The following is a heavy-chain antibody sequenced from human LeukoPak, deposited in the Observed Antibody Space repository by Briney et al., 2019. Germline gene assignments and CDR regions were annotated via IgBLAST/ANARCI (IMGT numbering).Heavy chain of an antibody. D-gene: IGHD4-23*01. CDR1: GFSVSSNY. J-gene: IGHJ4*02. V-gene: IGHV3-23*01. CDR3: TKRRGDIYDGNSFDY. CDR2: ISGSGGYT. Sequence: PGGSLRLSCAASGFSVSSNYMSWVRQAPGKGLEWVSVISGSGGYTNYADSVKGRFTISRDNSKNTLYLQMNSLRVEDTAVYYCTKRRGDIYDGNSFDYWGQGTLVTVSS.